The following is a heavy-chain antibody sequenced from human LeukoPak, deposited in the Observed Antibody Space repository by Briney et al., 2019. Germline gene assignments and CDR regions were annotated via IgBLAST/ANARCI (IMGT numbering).Heavy chain of an antibody. J-gene: IGHJ4*02. Sequence: QSGGSLRLSCAASGFTFSSYAMSWVRQAPGKGLEWVSAISGSGGSTYYADSVKGRFTISRDNSKNTLYLQMHSLRAEDTAVYYCAKDQMVTTSSFDYWGQGTLVTVSS. D-gene: IGHD4-17*01. CDR3: AKDQMVTTSSFDY. CDR2: ISGSGGST. CDR1: GFTFSSYA. V-gene: IGHV3-23*01.